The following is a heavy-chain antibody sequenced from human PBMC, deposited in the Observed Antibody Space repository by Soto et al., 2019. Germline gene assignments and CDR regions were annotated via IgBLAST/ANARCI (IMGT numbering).Heavy chain of an antibody. CDR1: GGSISSGSYY. J-gene: IGHJ4*02. V-gene: IGHV4-39*02. CDR3: AREDSSGYYSLDY. CDR2: IYYSGST. Sequence: SETLSLTCTVSGGSISSGSYYWGWIRQPPGKGLEWIGSIYYSGSTYYNPSLKSRVTISVDTSKNQFSLKLSSVTAADTAVYYCAREDSSGYYSLDYWGQGTLVTVSS. D-gene: IGHD3-22*01.